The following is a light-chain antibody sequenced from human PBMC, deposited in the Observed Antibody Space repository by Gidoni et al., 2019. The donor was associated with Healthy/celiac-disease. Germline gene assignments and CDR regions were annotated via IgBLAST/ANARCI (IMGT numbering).Light chain of an antibody. CDR2: GAS. CDR1: QSVGSH. Sequence: EIVMTQSPATLSVSPGERATLSCRTSQSVGSHLAWYQQKPGQAPRLLIYGASTRATGIPDRFSGSGSGTEFTLTISSLQSEDFAVYYCQQYNNWPPLTFGGGTKVEIK. CDR3: QQYNNWPPLT. V-gene: IGKV3-15*01. J-gene: IGKJ4*01.